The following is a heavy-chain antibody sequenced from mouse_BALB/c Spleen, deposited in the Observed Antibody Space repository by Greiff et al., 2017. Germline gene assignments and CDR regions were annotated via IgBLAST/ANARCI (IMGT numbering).Heavy chain of an antibody. CDR2: IRNKANGYTT. J-gene: IGHJ3*01. V-gene: IGHV7-3*02. CDR1: GFTFTDYY. D-gene: IGHD1-1*01. Sequence: EVHLVESGGGLVQPGGSLRLSCATSGFTFTDYYMSWVRQPPGKALEWLGFIRNKANGYTTEYSASVKGRFTISRDNSQSILYLQMNTLRAEDSATYYCARAPDGSSYGWFAYWGQGTLVTVSA. CDR3: ARAPDGSSYGWFAY.